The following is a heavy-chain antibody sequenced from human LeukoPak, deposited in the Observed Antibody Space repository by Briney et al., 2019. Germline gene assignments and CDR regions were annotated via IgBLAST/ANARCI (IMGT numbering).Heavy chain of an antibody. CDR1: GFTFSNYA. V-gene: IGHV3-23*01. Sequence: GGSLRLSCAASGFTFSNYAMSWVRQAPGKGLEWVSVISGSGGSTYYADSVKGRFTISRDNSKNTLFLQMNSLRAEDAALYYCAKAPTVTSNVDYWGQGTLVTVSS. CDR3: AKAPTVTSNVDY. CDR2: ISGSGGST. D-gene: IGHD4-17*01. J-gene: IGHJ4*02.